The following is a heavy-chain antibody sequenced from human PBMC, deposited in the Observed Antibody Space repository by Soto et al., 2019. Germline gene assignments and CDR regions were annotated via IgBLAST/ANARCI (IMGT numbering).Heavy chain of an antibody. CDR1: EFTFDKYY. CDR2: IKPDGSEQ. J-gene: IGHJ4*02. D-gene: IGHD3-22*01. Sequence: EVQLVESGGGLVQPGGSLRLSCAASEFTFDKYYMTWVRQAPGKGPEWVANIKPDGSEQYYVDSVKGRFTISRDNANNSLYLQMNSLRAEDTAVYYCAKARYYDSSGYLYYFDYWGQGTLVTVSS. V-gene: IGHV3-7*03. CDR3: AKARYYDSSGYLYYFDY.